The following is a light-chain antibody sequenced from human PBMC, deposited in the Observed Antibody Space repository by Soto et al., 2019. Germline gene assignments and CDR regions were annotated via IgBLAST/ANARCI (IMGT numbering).Light chain of an antibody. CDR2: LNNDGSH. Sequence: QPVLTQSPSASASLGASVKLTCTLSSGHSNYAIAWHQQQPEKGPRFLMKLNNDGSHIKGDGIFDRFSGSSSGAERYLTISSLQSEDEADYYCQTWGTGIVVFGGGTKLT. CDR1: SGHSNYA. V-gene: IGLV4-69*01. CDR3: QTWGTGIVV. J-gene: IGLJ2*01.